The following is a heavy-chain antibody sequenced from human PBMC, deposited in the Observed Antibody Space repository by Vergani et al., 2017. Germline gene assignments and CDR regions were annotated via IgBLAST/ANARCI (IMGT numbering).Heavy chain of an antibody. V-gene: IGHV3-30*03. CDR2: ISYDGSNK. CDR3: ARAYSSSLVSLSAFDI. Sequence: QVQLVESGGGVVQPGRSLRLSCAASGFTFSSYGMHWVRQAPGKGLEWVAVISYDGSNKYYADSVKGRFTISRDNSKNTLYLQMNSLRAEDTAVYYCARAYSSSLVSLSAFDIWGQGTMVTVSS. J-gene: IGHJ3*02. D-gene: IGHD6-13*01. CDR1: GFTFSSYG.